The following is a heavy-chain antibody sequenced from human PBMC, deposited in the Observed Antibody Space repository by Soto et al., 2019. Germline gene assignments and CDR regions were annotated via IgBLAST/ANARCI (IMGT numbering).Heavy chain of an antibody. CDR1: GVTFSSYA. CDR3: ALKPLGFGEFIDGENWFDP. Sequence: QVQLVQSGAEVQKPGSSVKVSCKASGVTFSSYAISWVRQAPGQGLEWMGGIIPIFGTANYAQKFQGRVTITADESTSTAYMELSSLRSEDTAVYYCALKPLGFGEFIDGENWFDPWGQGTLVTVSS. CDR2: IIPIFGTA. D-gene: IGHD3-10*01. J-gene: IGHJ5*02. V-gene: IGHV1-69*01.